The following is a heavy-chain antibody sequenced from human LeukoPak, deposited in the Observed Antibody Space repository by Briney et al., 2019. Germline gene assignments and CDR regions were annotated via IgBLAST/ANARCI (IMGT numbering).Heavy chain of an antibody. V-gene: IGHV4-34*01. CDR2: INHSGST. D-gene: IGHD3-3*01. J-gene: IGHJ5*02. Sequence: PSETLSLTCAVYGGSFSGYYWSWIRQPPGKGLEWSGEINHSGSTNYNPSLKSRVTISVDTSKNQFSLKLSSVTAADTAVYYCARIQYDFWSGYTNWFDPWGQGTLVTVSS. CDR1: GGSFSGYY. CDR3: ARIQYDFWSGYTNWFDP.